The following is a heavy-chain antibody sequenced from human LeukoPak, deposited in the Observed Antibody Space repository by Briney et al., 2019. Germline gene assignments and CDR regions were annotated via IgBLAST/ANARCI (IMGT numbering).Heavy chain of an antibody. J-gene: IGHJ4*02. D-gene: IGHD3-22*01. Sequence: GGSLRLSCAASGFTFSSYSMNWVRQAPGKGLEWVSYISSSSSTIYYADSVKGRFTISRDDAKNSLYLQMNSLRAEDTAVYYCARAAYYDSSGYYYDLFDYWGQGTLVTVSS. V-gene: IGHV3-48*04. CDR1: GFTFSSYS. CDR3: ARAAYYDSSGYYYDLFDY. CDR2: ISSSSSTI.